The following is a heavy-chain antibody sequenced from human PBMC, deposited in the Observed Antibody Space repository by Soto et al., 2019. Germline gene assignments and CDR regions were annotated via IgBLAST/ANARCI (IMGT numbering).Heavy chain of an antibody. CDR3: GSRVRIDAFDI. V-gene: IGHV4-59*08. CDR1: GASISSYY. J-gene: IGHJ3*02. Sequence: SETLSLTCSVSGASISSYYYTWIRQTPGKGLKWIGYIFYSGSTNYNPSLKRRVTISADTSKNQFSLKLSSVPAADTAVYYCGSRVRIDAFDIWGQGTMVTVS. D-gene: IGHD1-1*01. CDR2: IFYSGST.